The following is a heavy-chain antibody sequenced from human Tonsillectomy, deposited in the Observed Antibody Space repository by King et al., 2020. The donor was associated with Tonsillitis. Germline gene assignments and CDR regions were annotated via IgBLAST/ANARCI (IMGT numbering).Heavy chain of an antibody. CDR1: GFSFSSYA. CDR3: AREPFHCSGGTCYFGIPVY. J-gene: IGHJ4*02. D-gene: IGHD2-15*01. CDR2: ISDDGNNK. V-gene: IGHV3-30*04. Sequence: QLVQSGGGVVQPGRSLRLSCAASGFSFSSYAMHWVRQAPGKGLEWVAVISDDGNNKYYADSVKSRFTISRDNSKNTLYLQMDSLRPEDTAVYYCAREPFHCSGGTCYFGIPVYWGQGTLVTVSS.